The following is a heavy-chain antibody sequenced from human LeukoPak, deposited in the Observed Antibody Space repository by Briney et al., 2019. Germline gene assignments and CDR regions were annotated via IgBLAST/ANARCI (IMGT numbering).Heavy chain of an antibody. V-gene: IGHV1-69*06. Sequence: ASVKVSCKASGGTFSSYAISWVRQAPGQGLEWMGGIIPIFGTANYAQKFQGRVTITADRSTSTAYMELSSLRSEDTAVYYCARLKNPREKTTVTTEGWFDPWGQGTLVTVSS. CDR1: GGTFSSYA. D-gene: IGHD4-17*01. J-gene: IGHJ5*02. CDR2: IIPIFGTA. CDR3: ARLKNPREKTTVTTEGWFDP.